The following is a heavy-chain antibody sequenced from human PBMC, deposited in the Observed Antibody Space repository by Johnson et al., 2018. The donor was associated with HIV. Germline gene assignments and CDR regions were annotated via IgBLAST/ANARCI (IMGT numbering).Heavy chain of an antibody. CDR1: GFTFSSYA. D-gene: IGHD1-1*01. CDR3: AKGDWNDVQDAFAV. CDR2: ISYDGSNK. Sequence: QVKLVESGGGVVQPGRSLRLSCAASGFTFSSYAMHWVRQAPGKGLEWVAVISYDGSNKYYADSVKGRFTISRDNSKNTLYLPMHSLRAEDTAGYYCAKGDWNDVQDAFAVWGQGTMVIVSS. J-gene: IGHJ3*01. V-gene: IGHV3-30-3*01.